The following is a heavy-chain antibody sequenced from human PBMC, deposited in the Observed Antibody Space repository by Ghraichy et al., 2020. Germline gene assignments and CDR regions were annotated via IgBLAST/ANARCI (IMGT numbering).Heavy chain of an antibody. V-gene: IGHV3-30*04. CDR1: GFTFTNYA. CDR3: SRSWSLAGAFDF. CDR2: MSYDGNNK. Sequence: GGSLRLSCTASGFTFTNYAIHWVRQTPGKGPEWVAVMSYDGNNKYYADSVKGRFTISRDNSKNTLYLQMDSLRADDTAVYYCSRSWSLAGAFDFWGQGTLVMVSS. D-gene: IGHD3-16*01. J-gene: IGHJ4*02.